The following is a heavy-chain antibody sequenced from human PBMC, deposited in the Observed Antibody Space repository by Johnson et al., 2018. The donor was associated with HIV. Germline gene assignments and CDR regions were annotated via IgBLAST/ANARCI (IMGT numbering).Heavy chain of an antibody. V-gene: IGHV3-15*01. D-gene: IGHD3-22*01. Sequence: VQLLESGGGLVKPGGSLRLSCAASGFTFSNAWMSWVRQAPGKGLEWVGRIKTKTDGGTTDYAAPVKGRFTISRDDSKNTLYLQMNSLKTEDTVVYYCAKDYYDSSGDAFDIWGQGTLVTVSS. CDR3: AKDYYDSSGDAFDI. J-gene: IGHJ3*02. CDR1: GFTFSNAW. CDR2: IKTKTDGGTT.